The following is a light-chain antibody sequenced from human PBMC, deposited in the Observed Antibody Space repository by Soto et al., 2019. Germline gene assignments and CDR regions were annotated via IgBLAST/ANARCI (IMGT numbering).Light chain of an antibody. CDR2: AAS. Sequence: AIQMTQSPSSLSASVGDRVTITCRASQGIRSDLAWYQKKPGKAPKLLIYAASNLESGVPSRFSGSGSGSDFTLTITSLQPEDFATYYCLQDYSYPRTFGQGTSVEI. V-gene: IGKV1-6*01. J-gene: IGKJ1*01. CDR3: LQDYSYPRT. CDR1: QGIRSD.